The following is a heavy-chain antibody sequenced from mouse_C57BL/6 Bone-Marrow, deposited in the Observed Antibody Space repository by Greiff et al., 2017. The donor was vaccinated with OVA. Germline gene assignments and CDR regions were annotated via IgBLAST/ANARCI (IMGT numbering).Heavy chain of an antibody. CDR1: GFTFTDYY. V-gene: IGHV7-3*01. Sequence: EVMLVESGGGLVQPGGSLSLSCAASGFTFTDYYMSWVRQPPGKALEWLGFIRNKANGYTTEYSASVKGRFTISRDKSQSILYLQMNALRAEDSATYYCARLGTPGYFDYWGQGTTLTVSS. CDR3: ARLGTPGYFDY. CDR2: IRNKANGYTT. D-gene: IGHD2-14*01. J-gene: IGHJ2*01.